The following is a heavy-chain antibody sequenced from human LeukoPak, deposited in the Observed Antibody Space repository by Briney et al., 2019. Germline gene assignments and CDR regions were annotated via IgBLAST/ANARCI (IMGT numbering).Heavy chain of an antibody. CDR1: GFTFSSYA. CDR3: ARDPYYYDSSGYYDTPDY. Sequence: GGSLRLSCAASGFTFSSYAMHWVRQAPGKGLGWVAVISYDGSNKYYADSVKGRFTISRDNSKNTLYLQMNSLRAEDTAVYYCARDPYYYDSSGYYDTPDYWGQGTLVTVSS. V-gene: IGHV3-30-3*01. CDR2: ISYDGSNK. D-gene: IGHD3-22*01. J-gene: IGHJ4*02.